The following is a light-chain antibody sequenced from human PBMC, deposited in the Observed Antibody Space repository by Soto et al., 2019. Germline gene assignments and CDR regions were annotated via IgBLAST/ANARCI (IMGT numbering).Light chain of an antibody. J-gene: IGKJ4*01. V-gene: IGKV3-20*01. CDR2: GAS. CDR3: QQYYTSPHT. CDR1: QSVSSSS. Sequence: EIVLTQSPGTLSLSPGERATLSCRASQSVSSSSFVWYQQKPGQAPRLLISGASSRATGIPDRFSGSGSGTDFTLTISRLEPEDFAVYFCQQYYTSPHTFGGGTKVEIK.